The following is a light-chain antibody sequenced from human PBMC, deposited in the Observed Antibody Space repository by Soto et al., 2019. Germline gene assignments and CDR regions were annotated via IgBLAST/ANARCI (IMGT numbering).Light chain of an antibody. V-gene: IGKV1-5*01. CDR3: QQYNSYS. CDR2: DAS. Sequence: DIQMTQSPSTLPASVGDRVTITCRASENISRWLAWYQQKPGKAPKLLIYDASRLESGVPSRFSGRGSGTEFTLTISSLQPDDFATYHCQQYNSYSFGGGTKVDIK. J-gene: IGKJ4*01. CDR1: ENISRW.